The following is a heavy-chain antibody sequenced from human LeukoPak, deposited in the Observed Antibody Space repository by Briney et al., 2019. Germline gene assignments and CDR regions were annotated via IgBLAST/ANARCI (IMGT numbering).Heavy chain of an antibody. CDR2: INHSGST. J-gene: IGHJ3*02. D-gene: IGHD6-13*01. Sequence: SETLSLTCAVYGGSFSGYYWSCIRQPPGKGLEWIGEINHSGSTNYNPSLKSRVTISVDTSKNQFSLKLSSVTAADTAVYYCARSRIAAADAFDIWGQGTMVTVSS. CDR3: ARSRIAAADAFDI. V-gene: IGHV4-34*01. CDR1: GGSFSGYY.